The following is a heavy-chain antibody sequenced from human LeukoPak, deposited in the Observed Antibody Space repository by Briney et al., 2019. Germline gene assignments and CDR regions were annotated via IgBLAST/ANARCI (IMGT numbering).Heavy chain of an antibody. D-gene: IGHD3-22*01. CDR1: GFSFSTHH. CDR3: ARGYYDSSGPSSY. J-gene: IGHJ4*02. Sequence: GGSLRLSCVASGFSFSTHHMNWVRQAPGKGLEWVSHISSSSTTIYYADSVRGRFTISRDNAKKSLYLQLSSLRVEDTAMYYCARGYYDSSGPSSYWGQGTLVTVSS. V-gene: IGHV3-48*01. CDR2: ISSSSTTI.